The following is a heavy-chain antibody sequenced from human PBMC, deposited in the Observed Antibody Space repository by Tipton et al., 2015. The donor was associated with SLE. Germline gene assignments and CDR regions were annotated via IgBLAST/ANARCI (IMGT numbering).Heavy chain of an antibody. CDR3: ARVGPYHSSGYFHDAFDI. CDR2: VFFSGNT. CDR1: GGSISTFQ. J-gene: IGHJ3*02. Sequence: TLSLTCTVSGGSISTFQWSWIRQTPGKGLEWIGNVFFSGNTKYSPSLKSRVTMSVDTSTNQFSLNLNSVTAADTAVYYCARVGPYHSSGYFHDAFDIWGQGTMVTVSS. V-gene: IGHV4-59*12. D-gene: IGHD3-22*01.